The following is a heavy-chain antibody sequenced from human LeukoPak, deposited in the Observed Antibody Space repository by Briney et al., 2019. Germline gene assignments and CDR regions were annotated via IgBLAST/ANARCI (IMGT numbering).Heavy chain of an antibody. V-gene: IGHV3-30*18. Sequence: GGSLRLSCAASGFTFSSYGMHWVRQAPGKGLEWVAVISYDGSNKYYADSVKGRFTISRDNSKNTLYLQMNSLRAEDTAVYYCAKDRSRTMIVVVFDYWGQGTLVTVSS. CDR1: GFTFSSYG. J-gene: IGHJ4*02. CDR2: ISYDGSNK. D-gene: IGHD3-22*01. CDR3: AKDRSRTMIVVVFDY.